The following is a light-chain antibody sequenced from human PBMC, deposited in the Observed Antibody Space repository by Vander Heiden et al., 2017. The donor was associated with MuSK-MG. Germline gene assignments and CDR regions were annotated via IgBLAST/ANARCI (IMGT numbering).Light chain of an antibody. Sequence: SYVLTQPPPVPVAPGQTARITCGGNNIGSKSVHCYQQKPGQAPVLVVYDDSDRPSGIPERFSGSNSGNTATLTISRVEAGEEADDYCQVWDSSSDHPSVVFGGGTKLTVL. CDR1: NIGSKS. J-gene: IGLJ2*01. CDR2: DDS. V-gene: IGLV3-21*02. CDR3: QVWDSSSDHPSVV.